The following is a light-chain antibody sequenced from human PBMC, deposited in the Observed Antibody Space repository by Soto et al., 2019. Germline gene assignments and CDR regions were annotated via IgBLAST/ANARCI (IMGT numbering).Light chain of an antibody. CDR3: QQYNNWPQT. CDR1: QSVSSN. V-gene: IGKV3-15*01. J-gene: IGKJ2*01. Sequence: EIVMTQSPATLAVSPGERATLSCRASQSVSSNLAWYQQKPGQAPRLLIYGASTRATGIPARFSGSGSGTEFTLTTSSLQSEHFAVYYCQQYNNWPQTFGQGTKLEI. CDR2: GAS.